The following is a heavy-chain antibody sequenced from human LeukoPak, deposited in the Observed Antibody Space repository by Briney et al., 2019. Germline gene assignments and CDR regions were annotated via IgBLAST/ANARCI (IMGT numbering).Heavy chain of an antibody. D-gene: IGHD6-19*01. Sequence: WVRQPPGKGLEWIGSIYYSGSTYYNPSLKSRVTISVDTSKNQFSLKLSSVTAADTAVYYCARHIFAGYSSGWYRDWGQGTLVTVSS. CDR2: IYYSGST. V-gene: IGHV4-39*01. CDR3: ARHIFAGYSSGWYRD. J-gene: IGHJ4*02.